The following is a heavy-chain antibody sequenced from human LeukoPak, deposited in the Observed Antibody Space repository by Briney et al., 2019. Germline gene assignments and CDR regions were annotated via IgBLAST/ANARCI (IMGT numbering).Heavy chain of an antibody. D-gene: IGHD5-12*01. J-gene: IGHJ4*02. Sequence: AGGSLRLSCAASGFSFSSYIMHWVRQAPGKGLEWVSYISSSSSTIYYADSVKGRFTISRDNAKNSLYLQMNSLRDEDTAVYYCARERGYSGYAYDYWGQGTPVTVSS. CDR2: ISSSSSTI. CDR1: GFSFSSYI. CDR3: ARERGYSGYAYDY. V-gene: IGHV3-48*02.